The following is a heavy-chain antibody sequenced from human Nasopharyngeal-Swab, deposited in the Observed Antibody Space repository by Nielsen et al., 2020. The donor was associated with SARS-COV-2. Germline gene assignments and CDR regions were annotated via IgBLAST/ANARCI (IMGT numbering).Heavy chain of an antibody. CDR2: ISSSGSTI. Sequence: GGSLRLSCAASGFTFSSYEMNWVRQAPGKGLEWVSYISSSGSTIYYADSVKGRFTISRDNAKNSLYLQMNSLRAEDTAVYYCARALSDSSGYYSFLDYWGQGTPVTVSS. CDR1: GFTFSSYE. J-gene: IGHJ4*02. CDR3: ARALSDSSGYYSFLDY. V-gene: IGHV3-48*03. D-gene: IGHD3-22*01.